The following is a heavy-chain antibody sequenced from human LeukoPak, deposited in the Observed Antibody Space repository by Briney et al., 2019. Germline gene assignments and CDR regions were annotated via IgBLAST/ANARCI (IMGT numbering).Heavy chain of an antibody. J-gene: IGHJ4*02. V-gene: IGHV3-23*01. CDR3: ARLPYDSSGYFRY. CDR1: GFTFSSYA. CDR2: ISGSGGST. Sequence: GGSLRLSCAASGFTFSSYAMSWVRQAPGKGLEWVSAISGSGGSTYYADSVKGRFTISRDNSKNTLYLQMNSLRAEDTAVYYCARLPYDSSGYFRYWGQGTLVTVSS. D-gene: IGHD3-22*01.